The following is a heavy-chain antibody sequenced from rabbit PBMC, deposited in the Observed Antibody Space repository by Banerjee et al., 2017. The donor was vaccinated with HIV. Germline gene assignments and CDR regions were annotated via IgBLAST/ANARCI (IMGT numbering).Heavy chain of an antibody. J-gene: IGHJ4*01. Sequence: QSLEESGGDLVKPGASLTLTCIASGVSFSGDSYMCWVRQAPGKGLEWIVCIDTGSSGFTYYASWAKGRFTISKTSSTTVTLQMTSLTAADTATYFCARDLTDAIGWNFGWWGPGTLVTVS. D-gene: IGHD4-1*01. CDR3: ARDLTDAIGWNFGW. CDR2: IDTGSSGFT. CDR1: GVSFSGDSY. V-gene: IGHV1S40*01.